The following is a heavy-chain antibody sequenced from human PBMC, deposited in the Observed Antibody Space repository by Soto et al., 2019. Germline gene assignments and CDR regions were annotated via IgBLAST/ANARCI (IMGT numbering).Heavy chain of an antibody. J-gene: IGHJ4*02. Sequence: PSETLSLTCTVSGGSFNSGSYSWIWIRQPRGKGLEWIGYVYHTGRTSYNPSLKSRVSISMDTSKNQFSLNLDSVTAADTAVYFCARDFAYFDSWGQGTLVTVSS. CDR3: ARDFAYFDS. CDR1: GGSFNSGSYS. CDR2: VYHTGRT. D-gene: IGHD3-3*01. V-gene: IGHV4-61*01.